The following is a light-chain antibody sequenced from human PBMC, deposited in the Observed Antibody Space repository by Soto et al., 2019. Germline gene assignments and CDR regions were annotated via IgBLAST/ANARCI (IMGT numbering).Light chain of an antibody. Sequence: SYELTQAPSVSVAPGKTARITCGGNNIGSKSVHWYQQKPGQAPVLVIYYDSDRPSGIPERFSGSNSGNTATLTISRVEAGDEADYYCQVWDSSSDVVFGGGIKLTV. CDR2: YDS. CDR1: NIGSKS. J-gene: IGLJ2*01. CDR3: QVWDSSSDVV. V-gene: IGLV3-21*04.